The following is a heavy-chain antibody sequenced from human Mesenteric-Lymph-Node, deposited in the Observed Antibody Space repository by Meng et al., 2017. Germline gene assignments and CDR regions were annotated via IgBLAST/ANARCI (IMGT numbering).Heavy chain of an antibody. CDR2: ISAYNGNT. CDR1: GYTFTNYG. V-gene: IGHV1-18*01. J-gene: IGHJ4*02. CDR3: ARVSDDYDRTGHYNFDY. Sequence: QVRLVQSGAEVKKPGASMKVSCKASGYTFTNYGISWVRQAPGQGLEWMGWISAYNGNTNYAQKLQGRVTMTTDTSMSTAYMELRSLRSDDTAVYYCARVSDDYDRTGHYNFDYWGQGTLVTVSS. D-gene: IGHD3-22*01.